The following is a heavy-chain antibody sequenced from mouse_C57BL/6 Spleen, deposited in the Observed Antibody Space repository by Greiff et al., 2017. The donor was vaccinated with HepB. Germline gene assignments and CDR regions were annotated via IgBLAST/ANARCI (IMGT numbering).Heavy chain of an antibody. CDR1: GYTFTSYW. CDR3: ARSAYYSNSYAMDY. Sequence: VQLQQPGAELVRPGTSVKLSCKASGYTFTSYWMHWVKQRPGQGLEWIGVIDPSDSYTNYNQKFKGKATLTVDTSSSTAYMQLSSLTSEDSAVYYCARSAYYSNSYAMDYWGQGTSVTVSS. D-gene: IGHD2-5*01. CDR2: IDPSDSYT. J-gene: IGHJ4*01. V-gene: IGHV1-59*01.